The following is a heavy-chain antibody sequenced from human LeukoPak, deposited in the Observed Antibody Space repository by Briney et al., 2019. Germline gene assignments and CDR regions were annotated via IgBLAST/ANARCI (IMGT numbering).Heavy chain of an antibody. CDR3: ARAPDFWSQNIKEGNWFDP. D-gene: IGHD3-3*01. V-gene: IGHV1-2*02. J-gene: IGHJ5*02. Sequence: GASVKVSCKASGYTFTGYYMHWVRQAPGQGLEWMGWINPNSGGTNYAQKFQGRVTMTRDTSISTAYMELSRLRSDDTAVYYCARAPDFWSQNIKEGNWFDPWGQGTLVTVSS. CDR2: INPNSGGT. CDR1: GYTFTGYY.